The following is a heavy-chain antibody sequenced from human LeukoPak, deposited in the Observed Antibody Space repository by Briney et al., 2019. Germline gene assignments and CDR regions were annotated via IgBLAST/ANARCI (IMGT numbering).Heavy chain of an antibody. CDR3: AREGQQLGAEYFQH. D-gene: IGHD6-13*01. V-gene: IGHV3-48*02. J-gene: IGHJ1*01. Sequence: GGSLRLSCAASGFTFSSYSMNWVRQAPGKGLEWVSYISSSSSTIYYADSVKGRFTISSDNAKNSLYLQMNSLRDEDTAVYYCAREGQQLGAEYFQHWGQGTLVTVSS. CDR1: GFTFSSYS. CDR2: ISSSSSTI.